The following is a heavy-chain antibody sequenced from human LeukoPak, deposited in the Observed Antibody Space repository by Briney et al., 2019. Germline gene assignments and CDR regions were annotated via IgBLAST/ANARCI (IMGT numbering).Heavy chain of an antibody. CDR3: ARPSGGSSKGGYFDY. J-gene: IGHJ4*02. V-gene: IGHV3-33*08. D-gene: IGHD2-15*01. CDR2: IWYDGSNK. CDR1: SGSFSGYY. Sequence: LSLTCAVYSGSFSGYYWSWIRQPPGKGLEWVAVIWYDGSNKYYADSVKGRFTISRDNAKNSLYLQMNSLRAEDTAVYYCARPSGGSSKGGYFDYWGQGTLVTVSS.